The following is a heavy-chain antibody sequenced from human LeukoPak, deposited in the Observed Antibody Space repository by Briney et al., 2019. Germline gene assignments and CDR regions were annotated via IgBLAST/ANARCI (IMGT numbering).Heavy chain of an antibody. D-gene: IGHD2-21*01. Sequence: PGGSLRLSCAASGFTFSSYWMHWVRQAPGKGLVWVSSINSDGSSTRYADSVKGRFTISRDNAKNTLYLQMNSLRAEDTAVYYCARVGAILRSGPHKPHAFDIWGQGTMVTVSS. CDR2: INSDGSST. CDR3: ARVGAILRSGPHKPHAFDI. J-gene: IGHJ3*02. V-gene: IGHV3-74*01. CDR1: GFTFSSYW.